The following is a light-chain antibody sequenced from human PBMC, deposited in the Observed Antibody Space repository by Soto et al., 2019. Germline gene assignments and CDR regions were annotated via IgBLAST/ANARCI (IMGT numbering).Light chain of an antibody. Sequence: AIQLTQSPSSLSASVGDRVTITCRASELISSALAWYQQKPGRSPHLLISDASLLEGGVPSRFSGSGSGTVFTRTISGLQPEDVATYYCQQFSTFPFTFGPGTTVDVK. CDR3: QQFSTFPFT. CDR1: ELISSA. J-gene: IGKJ3*01. CDR2: DAS. V-gene: IGKV1-13*02.